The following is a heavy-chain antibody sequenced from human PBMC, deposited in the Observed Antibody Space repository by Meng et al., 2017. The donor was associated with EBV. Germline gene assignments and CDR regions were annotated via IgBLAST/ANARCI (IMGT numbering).Heavy chain of an antibody. CDR1: GGTFRSDA. CDR2: LIPMSDAP. CDR3: ASESGRGFTPDY. D-gene: IGHD1-26*01. J-gene: IGHJ4*02. Sequence: QVELVESGGGRQRAGSSVKGSCKTSGGTFRSDAISWVRQAHGLGLEWWGGLIPMSDAPHYAKKVKGRVTITADESTSTHYMDRSGLRSEDTAVYYCASESGRGFTPDYWGQGTLVTVSS. V-gene: IGHV1-69*01.